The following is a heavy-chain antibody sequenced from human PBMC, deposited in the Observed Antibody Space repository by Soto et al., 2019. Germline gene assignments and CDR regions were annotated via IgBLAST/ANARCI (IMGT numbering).Heavy chain of an antibody. CDR3: ARTVVVPAAMAEHYYYYGMDV. CDR1: GYSFTSYW. V-gene: IGHV5-51*01. J-gene: IGHJ6*02. CDR2: IYPGDSDT. Sequence: PGESLKISCKGSGYSFTSYWIGWVRQMPGKGLEWMGIIYPGDSDTRYSPSFQGQVTISADKSISTAYLQWSSLKASDTAMYYCARTVVVPAAMAEHYYYYGMDVWGQGTTVTVSS. D-gene: IGHD2-2*01.